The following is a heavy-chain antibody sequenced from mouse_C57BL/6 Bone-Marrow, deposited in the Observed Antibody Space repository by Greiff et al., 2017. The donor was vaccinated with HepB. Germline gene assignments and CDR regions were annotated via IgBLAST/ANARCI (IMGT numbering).Heavy chain of an antibody. V-gene: IGHV1-4*01. CDR2: INPSSGYT. Sequence: VQLQQSGAELARPGASVKMSCKASGYTFTSYTMHWVKQRPGQGLEWIGYINPSSGYTKYNQKFKDKATLTADKSSSTAYMRLSSLTSEDSAVYNCAKGFHFDYWGQGTTLTVSS. CDR1: GYTFTSYT. CDR3: AKGFHFDY. J-gene: IGHJ2*01.